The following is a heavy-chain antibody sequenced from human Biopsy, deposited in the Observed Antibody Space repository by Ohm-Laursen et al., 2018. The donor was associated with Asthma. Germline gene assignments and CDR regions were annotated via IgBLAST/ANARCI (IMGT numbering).Heavy chain of an antibody. V-gene: IGHV1-69*01. D-gene: IGHD5-12*01. J-gene: IGHJ6*02. Sequence: SSVKVSCKASGDSFSNYAISWVRQAPGQGLEWMGGLIPVIGTPDHAQMFEGRVTITADESTSTAYMELSSLSSEDTAVYYCARGYSGSERIVYYYSGLEVWGQGTTVTVSS. CDR2: LIPVIGTP. CDR3: ARGYSGSERIVYYYSGLEV. CDR1: GDSFSNYA.